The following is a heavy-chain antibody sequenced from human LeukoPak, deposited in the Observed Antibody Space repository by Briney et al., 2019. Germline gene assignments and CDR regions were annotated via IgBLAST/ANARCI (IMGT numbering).Heavy chain of an antibody. J-gene: IGHJ4*02. Sequence: SETLSLTCTVSGGSISSGGYYWSWIRQPPGKGLEWIGYIYHSGSTYYNPSLKSRVTISVDRSKNQFSLKLSSVTAADTAVYYCARELGEGSSWPHFDYWGQGTLVTVSP. CDR2: IYHSGST. CDR1: GGSISSGGYY. CDR3: ARELGEGSSWPHFDY. D-gene: IGHD6-13*01. V-gene: IGHV4-30-2*01.